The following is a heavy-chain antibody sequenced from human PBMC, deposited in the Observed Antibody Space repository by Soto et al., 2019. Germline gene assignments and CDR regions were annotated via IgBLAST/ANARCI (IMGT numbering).Heavy chain of an antibody. CDR3: AREPVRKPWGSGSPNWFDP. CDR1: GYTFTSYG. V-gene: IGHV1-18*01. D-gene: IGHD3-10*01. J-gene: IGHJ5*02. Sequence: QVQLVQSGAEVKKPGASVKVSCKASGYTFTSYGISWVRQAPGQGLEWMGWISSYNGTTNYAQKLQGRVTMTTDTSTSTAYMELRSLRSDDTAVYYCAREPVRKPWGSGSPNWFDPWGQGTLVTVSS. CDR2: ISSYNGTT.